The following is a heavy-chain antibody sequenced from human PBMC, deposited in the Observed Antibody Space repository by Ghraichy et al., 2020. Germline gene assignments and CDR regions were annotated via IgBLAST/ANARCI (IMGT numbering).Heavy chain of an antibody. CDR2: FSGSDGRT. CDR3: AKPSGSNFDY. Sequence: GESLNISCAASGFTFSRYDISWVRQAPGKGLEWVSGFSGSDGRTYYADSVKGRFTISKDNSRNTLFLQMHSLRVEDTAVYYCAKPSGSNFDYWGQGALVTVSS. J-gene: IGHJ4*02. D-gene: IGHD6-13*01. V-gene: IGHV3-23*01. CDR1: GFTFSRYD.